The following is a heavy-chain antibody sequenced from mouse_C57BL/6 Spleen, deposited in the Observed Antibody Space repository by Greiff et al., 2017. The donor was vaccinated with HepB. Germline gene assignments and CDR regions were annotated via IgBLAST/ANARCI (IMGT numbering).Heavy chain of an antibody. CDR1: GYTFTSYG. D-gene: IGHD2-4*01. V-gene: IGHV1-81*01. J-gene: IGHJ3*01. CDR3: ARADDYDSWLAY. CDR2: IYPRSGNT. Sequence: VQLQQSGAELARPGASVKLSCKASGYTFTSYGISWVKQRTGQGLEWIGEIYPRSGNTYYNEKFKGKATLTADKSSSTAYMELRSLTSEDCAVYFCARADDYDSWLAYWGQGTLVTVSA.